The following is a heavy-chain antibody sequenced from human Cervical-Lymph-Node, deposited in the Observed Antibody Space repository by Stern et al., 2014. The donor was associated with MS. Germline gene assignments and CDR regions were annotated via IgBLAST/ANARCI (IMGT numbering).Heavy chain of an antibody. CDR2: FCDSGVYT. CDR1: GFTFSTYA. D-gene: IGHD2-2*01. CDR3: AKDLGRGVVVVPLYGLDV. Sequence: EVQLVESGGGLVQPGGALRLSCAASGFTFSTYAFSWVRQAPGKGLDLFSSFCDSGVYTYYADSVKGRFTISRDNSKSMSYLEMQSLRAEDTAVYHCAKDLGRGVVVVPLYGLDVWGQGTTVTVSS. V-gene: IGHV3-23*04. J-gene: IGHJ6*02.